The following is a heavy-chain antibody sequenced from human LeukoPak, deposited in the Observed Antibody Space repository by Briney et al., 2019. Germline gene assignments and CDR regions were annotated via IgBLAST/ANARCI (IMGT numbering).Heavy chain of an antibody. CDR2: IRQDANQI. CDR1: GFTFRSYW. Sequence: PGGSLRLSCAGSGFTFRSYWMSWVRQAPGKGLEWVANIRQDANQIYYADSVRGRFTISRDNAKNSLFLQMNSLRAEDTAVYYCARRGTAPYYYMDVWSKGTAVTVSS. J-gene: IGHJ6*03. CDR3: ARRGTAPYYYMDV. V-gene: IGHV3-7*01.